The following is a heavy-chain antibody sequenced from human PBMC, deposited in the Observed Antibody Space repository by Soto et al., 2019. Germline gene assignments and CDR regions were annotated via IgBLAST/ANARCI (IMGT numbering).Heavy chain of an antibody. V-gene: IGHV1-69*13. Sequence: GASVKVSCKASGGTFSNYAISWVRQAPGQGLEWMGGIIPIFGTANYAQKFQGRVTITADESTSTAYMELSSLRSEDTAVYYCARTMYYDFWSGYYMALYGMDVWGQGTTVTVSS. CDR1: GGTFSNYA. J-gene: IGHJ6*02. CDR3: ARTMYYDFWSGYYMALYGMDV. D-gene: IGHD3-3*01. CDR2: IIPIFGTA.